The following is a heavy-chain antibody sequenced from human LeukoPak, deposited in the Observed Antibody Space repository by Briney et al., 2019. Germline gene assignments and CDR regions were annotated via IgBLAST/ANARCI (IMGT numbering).Heavy chain of an antibody. CDR3: TLYYYDSSGYLGFDY. D-gene: IGHD3-22*01. CDR1: GFTFSSYA. Sequence: GGSLRLSCAASGFTFSSYAMSWVRQAPGKGLEWVSFIYSGGSTYYADSVKGRFTISRDNSKNTLYLQMNSLRAEDTAVYYCTLYYYDSSGYLGFDYWGQGALVTVSS. J-gene: IGHJ4*02. CDR2: IYSGGST. V-gene: IGHV3-66*01.